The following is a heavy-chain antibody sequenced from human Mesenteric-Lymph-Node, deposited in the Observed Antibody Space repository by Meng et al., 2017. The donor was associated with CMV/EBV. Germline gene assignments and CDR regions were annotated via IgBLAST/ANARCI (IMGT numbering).Heavy chain of an antibody. Sequence: VPVQQAGAGLLKPSETLSLTCAVYGGSSSGYHWSWIRQPPGKGLEWIGEINHRGSTNYNPSLKSRVTISVDTSKNQFSLKLSSVTAADTAVYYCARHQRWLKSEGGFNYWGQGTLVTVSS. CDR2: INHRGST. CDR1: GGSSSGYH. V-gene: IGHV4-34*01. J-gene: IGHJ4*02. D-gene: IGHD4-23*01. CDR3: ARHQRWLKSEGGFNY.